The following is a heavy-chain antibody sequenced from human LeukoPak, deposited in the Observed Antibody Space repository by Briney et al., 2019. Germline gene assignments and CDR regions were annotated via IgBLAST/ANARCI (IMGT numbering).Heavy chain of an antibody. Sequence: SETLSLTCAVSGVSFDDYYWAWVRQTPGKGLGWIGEIIHSGYTNDSPSLKSRVTLSIDTSRKQFSLNLRSVTVADAGTYYCTRMTTGHDYWGQGTLVTVSS. D-gene: IGHD4-17*01. CDR3: TRMTTGHDY. J-gene: IGHJ4*02. CDR1: GVSFDDYY. V-gene: IGHV4-34*12. CDR2: IIHSGYT.